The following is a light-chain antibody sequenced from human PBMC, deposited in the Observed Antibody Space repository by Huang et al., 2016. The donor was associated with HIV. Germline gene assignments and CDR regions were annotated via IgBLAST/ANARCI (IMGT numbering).Light chain of an antibody. CDR2: DAS. CDR3: QQRSNWPPMYT. J-gene: IGKJ2*01. Sequence: EIVLTQSPATLSLSPGERATLSCRASQSVSNYLAWYQQKPGQAPRLLIYDASNRATGIPARFIGSGSGTDFTLTISSLEPEDFAVYYCQQRSNWPPMYTFGQGTKLEIK. V-gene: IGKV3-11*01. CDR1: QSVSNY.